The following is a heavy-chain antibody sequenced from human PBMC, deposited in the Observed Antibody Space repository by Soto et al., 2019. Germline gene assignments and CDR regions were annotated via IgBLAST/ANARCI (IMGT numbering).Heavy chain of an antibody. CDR1: GFNFSRYW. CDR3: ARDLSSCTSARCYSYYYGMDV. CDR2: INSDGSRT. D-gene: IGHD2-2*01. V-gene: IGHV3-74*01. J-gene: IGHJ6*02. Sequence: GGSLRLSCSASGFNFSRYWMHWVRQVPGRGLMWVSHINSDGSRTSYADSVKGRFTISRDNAKNTLYLQMNSLRAEDTAVYYCARDLSSCTSARCYSYYYGMDVWGQGTTVTVS.